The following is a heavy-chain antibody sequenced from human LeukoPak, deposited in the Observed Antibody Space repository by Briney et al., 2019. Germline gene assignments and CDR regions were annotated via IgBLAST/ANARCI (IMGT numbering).Heavy chain of an antibody. Sequence: SETLSLTCTVYGGSFSAYYWSWIRQPPGKGLEWIGYIYNTGSTSNNPSLKSRVTISVDTSKKHFSLRLSSVTAADTAVYYCARVDPYDSSGYYRAEGSYYFDYWGQGTLVTVSS. CDR3: ARVDPYDSSGYYRAEGSYYFDY. J-gene: IGHJ4*02. V-gene: IGHV4-59*01. CDR1: GGSFSAYY. CDR2: IYNTGST. D-gene: IGHD3-22*01.